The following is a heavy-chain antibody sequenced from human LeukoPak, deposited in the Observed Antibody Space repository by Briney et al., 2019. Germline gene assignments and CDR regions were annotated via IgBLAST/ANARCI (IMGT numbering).Heavy chain of an antibody. J-gene: IGHJ5*02. CDR2: IYYSGST. D-gene: IGHD3-10*01. CDR1: GGSMSSGDYY. CDR3: ASNMVRGGWFDP. Sequence: SETLCLTCTVSGGSMSSGDYYWSWIRQPPGKGLEWIGYIYYSGSTYYNPSLKSRVTISVDTSKNQFSLKLSSVTAADAAVYYCASNMVRGGWFDPWGQGTLVTVSS. V-gene: IGHV4-30-4*01.